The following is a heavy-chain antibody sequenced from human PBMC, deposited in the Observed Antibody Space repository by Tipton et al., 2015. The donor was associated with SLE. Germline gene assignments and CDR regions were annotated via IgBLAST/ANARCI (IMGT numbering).Heavy chain of an antibody. V-gene: IGHV4-59*11. D-gene: IGHD1-26*01. CDR3: ARTLGAIAHTVYDAFDI. J-gene: IGHJ3*02. Sequence: TLSLTCTVSGGSITNHYWNWIRQPPGKGLGWVGDVHYSGTTHDNPSPKSRVTMSVDMSKNQFSLRLTSVTAADTAVYYCARTLGAIAHTVYDAFDIWGQGKMVTVSS. CDR1: GGSITNHY. CDR2: VHYSGTT.